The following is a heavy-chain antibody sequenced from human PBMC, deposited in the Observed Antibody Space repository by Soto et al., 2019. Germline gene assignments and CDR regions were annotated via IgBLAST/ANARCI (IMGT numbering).Heavy chain of an antibody. CDR2: INGRSNYI. D-gene: IGHD1-26*01. CDR1: GFSFSTYT. V-gene: IGHV3-21*01. CDR3: AREDGVVGTTSAFDY. J-gene: IGHJ4*02. Sequence: EVQLVESGGGLVKPGGCLRVSCAASGFSFSTYTMNWVRQAPGRGLEWVSSINGRSNYIYYADSVKGRFTISRDNAKKSLFLQMNRLRVEDTAVYYCAREDGVVGTTSAFDYWGQGSLVTVSS.